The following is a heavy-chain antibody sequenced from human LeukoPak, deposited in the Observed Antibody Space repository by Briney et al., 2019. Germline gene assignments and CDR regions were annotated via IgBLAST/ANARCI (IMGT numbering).Heavy chain of an antibody. V-gene: IGHV6-1*01. CDR3: ARSIGAAPTLAYLDY. Sequence: SQTLSLTCAISGDSVSSNSAAGNWIRQSPSRGLEWLGRTYYRSKWYNDYAVSVHSRITINPDTSKNEFSLQLNSVTPEDTAVYYCARSIGAAPTLAYLDYWGQGTLVTVSS. J-gene: IGHJ4*02. CDR1: GDSVSSNSAA. D-gene: IGHD6-25*01. CDR2: TYYRSKWYN.